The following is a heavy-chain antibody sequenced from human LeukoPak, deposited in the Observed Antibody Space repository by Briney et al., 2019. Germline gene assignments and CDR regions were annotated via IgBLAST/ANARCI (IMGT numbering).Heavy chain of an antibody. Sequence: PGGSLRLSCAASGFTFSSYWMSWVRQAPGKGLEWVANIKQDGSEKYYVDSVKGRFTISRDNAKNSLYLQMNSLRAEDTAVYYCAKDIEVAATGTFDYWGQGTLVTVSS. V-gene: IGHV3-7*03. J-gene: IGHJ4*02. D-gene: IGHD2-15*01. CDR1: GFTFSSYW. CDR2: IKQDGSEK. CDR3: AKDIEVAATGTFDY.